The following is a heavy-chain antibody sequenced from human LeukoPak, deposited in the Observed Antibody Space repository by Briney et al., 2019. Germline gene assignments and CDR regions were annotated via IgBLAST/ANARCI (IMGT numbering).Heavy chain of an antibody. D-gene: IGHD3-22*01. V-gene: IGHV3-9*03. CDR1: GFTFDDYA. Sequence: GRSLRLSCAASGFTFDDYAMHWVRQAPGKGLEWVSGISWNSGSIGYADSVKGRFTISRDNAKNSLYLQMNSLRAEDIALYYCAKDKGAYYYDSSAFGHAFDIWGQGTMVTVSS. J-gene: IGHJ3*02. CDR2: ISWNSGSI. CDR3: AKDKGAYYYDSSAFGHAFDI.